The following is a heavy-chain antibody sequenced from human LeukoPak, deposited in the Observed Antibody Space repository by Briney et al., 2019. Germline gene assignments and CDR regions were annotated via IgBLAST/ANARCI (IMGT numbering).Heavy chain of an antibody. J-gene: IGHJ6*02. Sequence: GGSLRLSCAASGFTFSSYGMHWVRQAPGKGLEWVAFIRYDGSNKYYADSVKGRFTISRDNSKNTLYLQMNSLRAEDTAVYYCAKSNRGNNYYYYYGMDVWGQGTTVTVSS. D-gene: IGHD2-8*01. V-gene: IGHV3-30*02. CDR2: IRYDGSNK. CDR3: AKSNRGNNYYYYYGMDV. CDR1: GFTFSSYG.